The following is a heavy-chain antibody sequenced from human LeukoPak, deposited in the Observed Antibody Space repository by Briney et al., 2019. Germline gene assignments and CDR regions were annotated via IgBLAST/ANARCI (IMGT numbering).Heavy chain of an antibody. Sequence: PGGSLRLSCAASGFTFDDYATHWVRQTPGKGLEWVSLISGDGGRTYYADSVKGRFTISRDNSKNSLYLQMNSLRTEDTAFYYCAKVYRGYTYGYPLEYWGQGTLVTVSS. J-gene: IGHJ4*02. CDR2: ISGDGGRT. CDR1: GFTFDDYA. CDR3: AKVYRGYTYGYPLEY. D-gene: IGHD5-18*01. V-gene: IGHV3-43*02.